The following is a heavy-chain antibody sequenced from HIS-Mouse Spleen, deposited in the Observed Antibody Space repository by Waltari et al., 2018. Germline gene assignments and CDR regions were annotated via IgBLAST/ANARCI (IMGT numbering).Heavy chain of an antibody. D-gene: IGHD6-13*01. CDR1: GASIRRSSYS. Sequence: QLQLQESGPGLVKPSETLSLTCTVSGASIRRSSYSWGWIRPPPGKGLEWIGSIYYSGSTYYNPSLKSRVTISVDTSKNQFSLKLSSVTAADTAVYYCAREIPYSSSWYDWYFDLWGRGTLVTVSS. J-gene: IGHJ2*01. V-gene: IGHV4-39*07. CDR2: IYYSGST. CDR3: AREIPYSSSWYDWYFDL.